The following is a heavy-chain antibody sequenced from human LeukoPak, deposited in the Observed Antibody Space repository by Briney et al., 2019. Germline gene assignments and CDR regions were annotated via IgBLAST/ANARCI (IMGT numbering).Heavy chain of an antibody. CDR1: GGTFSNYA. V-gene: IGHV1-69*04. CDR2: IIPVAGVT. J-gene: IGHJ4*02. Sequence: SVKVSCKASGGTFSNYAIGWVRQAPGQGLEWMGRIIPVAGVTNNAQKFQGRVTITADTSTSTAYMELSNPISEDTAVYYCARDPGAYGDYFRPSGWDSWGQGTLVTISS. CDR3: ARDPGAYGDYFRPSGWDS. D-gene: IGHD4-17*01.